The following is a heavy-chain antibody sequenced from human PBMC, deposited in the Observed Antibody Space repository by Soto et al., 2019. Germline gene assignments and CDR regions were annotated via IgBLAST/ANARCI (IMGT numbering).Heavy chain of an antibody. Sequence: GCPLSPPCAASAFTFSVSAMHWVRQAPGKGLDWVGRIIIKANSYATAYGASVKGRITISRQDSKDTAYLQMNSRKTEDTAVYCCTRHASSRPGYSYGYPEIPGGMDVWGQGTTVTVSS. CDR3: TRHASSRPGYSYGYPEIPGGMDV. V-gene: IGHV3-73*01. CDR1: AFTFSVSA. J-gene: IGHJ6*02. CDR2: IIIKANSYAT. D-gene: IGHD5-18*01.